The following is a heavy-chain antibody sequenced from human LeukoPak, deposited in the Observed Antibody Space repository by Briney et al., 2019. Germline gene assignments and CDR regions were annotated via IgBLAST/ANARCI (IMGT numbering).Heavy chain of an antibody. CDR2: ISSTGTTT. Sequence: PGGCLRRSCAASGFTFSTYEMNWVRQAPGKGLEWLSYISSTGTTTFYTDSVKGGFTVSRDSGKNSLYLQMNSLRADDTAVYYCARESKYDEFDYWGQGTLVTVSS. CDR1: GFTFSTYE. V-gene: IGHV3-48*03. CDR3: ARESKYDEFDY. J-gene: IGHJ4*02. D-gene: IGHD1-1*01.